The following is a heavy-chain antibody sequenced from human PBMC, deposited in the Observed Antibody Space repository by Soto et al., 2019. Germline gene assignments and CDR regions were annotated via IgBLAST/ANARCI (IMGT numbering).Heavy chain of an antibody. CDR2: IYHSGST. J-gene: IGHJ4*02. V-gene: IGHV4-30-2*01. D-gene: IGHD3-22*01. CDR1: GGSISSGGYS. CDR3: ARSLYYDSSGTPGY. Sequence: PSETLSLTCAVSGGSISSGGYSWSWIRQPPGKGLEWIGYIYHSGSTYYNPSLKSRVTISVDRSKNQFSLKLSSVTAADTAVYYCARSLYYDSSGTPGYWGQGTLVTVSS.